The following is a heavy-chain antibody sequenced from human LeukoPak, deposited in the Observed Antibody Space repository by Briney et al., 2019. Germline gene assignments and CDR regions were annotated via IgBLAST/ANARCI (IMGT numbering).Heavy chain of an antibody. V-gene: IGHV4-39*01. D-gene: IGHD4-11*01. CDR3: ARHHSEEVGPYFDY. Sequence: SETLSLTCTVSGGSISSNTQYWSWIRQPPGKGPEWLGSIYYSGSTYYNPSLKSRVTISADTSKNQFSLKLSSVTAADTALYYRARHHSEEVGPYFDYWGQGILVTVSS. CDR1: GGSISSNTQY. J-gene: IGHJ4*02. CDR2: IYYSGST.